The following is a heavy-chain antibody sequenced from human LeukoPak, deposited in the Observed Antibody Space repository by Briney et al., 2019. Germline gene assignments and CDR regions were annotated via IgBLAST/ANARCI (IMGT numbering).Heavy chain of an antibody. CDR1: GFTFSSYW. CDR2: IEQDGSEK. V-gene: IGHV3-7*01. CDR3: ARDWGAIVRFDY. J-gene: IGHJ4*02. D-gene: IGHD3-16*01. Sequence: PGGSLRLSCAASGFTFSSYWMNWVRQAPGKGLEWVANIEQDGSEKYYVDSVKGRFTISRDNAKNSLYLQMNSLRAEDTAVYYCARDWGAIVRFDYWGQGTLVTVSS.